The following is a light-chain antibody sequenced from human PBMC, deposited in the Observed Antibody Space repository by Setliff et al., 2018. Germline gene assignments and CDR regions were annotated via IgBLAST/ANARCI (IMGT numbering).Light chain of an antibody. CDR2: DVS. Sequence: SALNQPASVSGSPGQSITISCTGTSSDVGGYNYVSWYQQHPGKAPKLMIYDVSNRPSGVSNRFSGSKSANTASLTISGLQAEDDADYYCSSYAGSSTLYVFGTGTKVTVL. CDR3: SSYAGSSTLYV. CDR1: SSDVGGYNY. V-gene: IGLV2-14*03. J-gene: IGLJ1*01.